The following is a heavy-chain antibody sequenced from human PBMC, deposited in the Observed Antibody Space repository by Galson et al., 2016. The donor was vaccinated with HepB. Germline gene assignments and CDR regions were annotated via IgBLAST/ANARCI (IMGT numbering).Heavy chain of an antibody. D-gene: IGHD4-23*01. CDR3: VGYGGNSV. V-gene: IGHV3-53*01. Sequence: SLRLSCAASGFPFSNYVMTWVRQAPGKGLECVSVLYGGGGTYHTDSVKGRFSVSRDNSKNIVYLQMNSLRADDTAVYYCVGYGGNSVWGQGTLVTVSS. CDR1: GFPFSNYV. CDR2: LYGGGGT. J-gene: IGHJ4*02.